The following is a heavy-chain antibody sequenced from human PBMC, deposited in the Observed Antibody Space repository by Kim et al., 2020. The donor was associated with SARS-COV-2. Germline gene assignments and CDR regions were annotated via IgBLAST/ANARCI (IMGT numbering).Heavy chain of an antibody. J-gene: IGHJ4*02. CDR2: INHSGST. Sequence: SETLSLTCAVYGGSFSGYYWSWIRQPPGKGLEWIGEINHSGSTNYNPSLKSRVTISVDTSKNQFSLKLSSVTAADTAVYYCAREPYQSGYYNKGSDYWGQGTLVTVSS. D-gene: IGHD3-22*01. CDR1: GGSFSGYY. CDR3: AREPYQSGYYNKGSDY. V-gene: IGHV4-34*01.